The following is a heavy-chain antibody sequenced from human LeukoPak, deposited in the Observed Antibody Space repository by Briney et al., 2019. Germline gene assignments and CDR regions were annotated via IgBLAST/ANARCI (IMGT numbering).Heavy chain of an antibody. V-gene: IGHV5-10-1*01. CDR2: IDPSDSYI. D-gene: IGHD3-22*01. Sequence: GASLKISCKGSGYTFTNYWITWVRQMPGKGLEWMGRIDPSDSYINHSPSFEGHVTISADKSISTAYLQWSSLKASDSAMYYCARQMYYDSSGYYDYWGQGTLVTVSS. CDR3: ARQMYYDSSGYYDY. J-gene: IGHJ4*02. CDR1: GYTFTNYW.